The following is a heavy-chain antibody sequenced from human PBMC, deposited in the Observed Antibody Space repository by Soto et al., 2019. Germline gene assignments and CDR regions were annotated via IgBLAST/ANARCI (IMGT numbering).Heavy chain of an antibody. V-gene: IGHV4-59*01. CDR2: IYYSGST. D-gene: IGHD3-10*01. Sequence: SETLSLTCTVSGGSISSYYWSWIRQPPGKGLEWIGYIYYSGSTNYNPSLKSRVTISVDTSKNQFSLKLSSVTAADTAVYYCARDFYGSGSYGELYGMDVWGQGTTVTVSS. CDR1: GGSISSYY. CDR3: ARDFYGSGSYGELYGMDV. J-gene: IGHJ6*02.